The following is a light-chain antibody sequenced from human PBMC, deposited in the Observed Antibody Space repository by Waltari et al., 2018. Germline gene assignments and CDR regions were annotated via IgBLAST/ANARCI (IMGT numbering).Light chain of an antibody. Sequence: QLVLTQSPSASASLGASVKPTCTLSSGHSSHAIPWLHQRPAKGPRHLMKVNSDGSHSKGDEIPDRFSGSSSGAERYLTISNLQSEDEADYFCQTRGHGTWVFGGGTTLTVL. CDR3: QTRGHGTWV. J-gene: IGLJ3*02. V-gene: IGLV4-69*01. CDR2: VNSDGSH. CDR1: SGHSSHA.